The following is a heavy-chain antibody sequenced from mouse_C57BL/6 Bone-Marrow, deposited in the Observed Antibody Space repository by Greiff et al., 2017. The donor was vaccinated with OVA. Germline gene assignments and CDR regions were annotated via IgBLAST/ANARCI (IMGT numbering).Heavy chain of an antibody. Sequence: EVQLQQSGAELVRPGASVKLSCTASGFNIKDDYMHWVKQRPEQGLEWIGWIDPENGDTEYASKFQGKATITADTSSNTAYLQLSSLTSEDTAVYYCTTFLYSPFAYWGQGTLVTVSA. D-gene: IGHD2-1*01. CDR2: IDPENGDT. V-gene: IGHV14-4*01. J-gene: IGHJ3*01. CDR3: TTFLYSPFAY. CDR1: GFNIKDDY.